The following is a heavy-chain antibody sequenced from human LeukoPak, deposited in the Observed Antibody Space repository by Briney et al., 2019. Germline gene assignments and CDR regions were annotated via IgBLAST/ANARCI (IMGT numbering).Heavy chain of an antibody. CDR1: GGTFSTYA. CDR3: ARGSGLVPAASDY. CDR2: IVPIFGKP. Sequence: SVKVSCKASGGTFSTYAISWVRQAPGQGLEWMGGIVPIFGKPSYAQKFQGRVTITADTSTSTVYMELRSLRSDDTAVYYCARGSGLVPAASDYWGQGTLVTVSS. J-gene: IGHJ4*02. V-gene: IGHV1-69*06. D-gene: IGHD2-2*01.